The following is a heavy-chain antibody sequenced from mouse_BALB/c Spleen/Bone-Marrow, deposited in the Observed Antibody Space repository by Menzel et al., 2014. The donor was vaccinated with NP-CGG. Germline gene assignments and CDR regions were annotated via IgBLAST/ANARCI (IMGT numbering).Heavy chain of an antibody. CDR3: ARSFTTVVATPFDY. D-gene: IGHD1-1*01. CDR2: IWGDGST. V-gene: IGHV2-6-7*01. J-gene: IGHJ2*01. Sequence: QVQLKESGPGLVAPSQSLSITCTVSGFSLTGYGVNRVRQPPGKGLEWLGMIWGDGSTDYNSVLKSRLNISKDNSKSQVFLKMNSLQTDDTARYYCARSFTTVVATPFDYWGQGTTLTVSS. CDR1: GFSLTGYG.